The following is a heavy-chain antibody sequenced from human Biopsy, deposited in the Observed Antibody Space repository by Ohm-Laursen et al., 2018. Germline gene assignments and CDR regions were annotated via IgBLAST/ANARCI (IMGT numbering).Heavy chain of an antibody. CDR2: ISPYNGDT. CDR3: ARDRWPHVTLLGLVVFDF. D-gene: IGHD3-3*01. V-gene: IGHV1-18*01. J-gene: IGHJ4*02. CDR1: GYTFTNYG. Sequence: EASVKVSCKASGYTFTNYGISWVRQAPGQGLEWMGWISPYNGDTDYAQKLQGRVTMTTDTSTSTAYMDLRSLRSDDTAVYYCARDRWPHVTLLGLVVFDFWGQGTPVIVSS.